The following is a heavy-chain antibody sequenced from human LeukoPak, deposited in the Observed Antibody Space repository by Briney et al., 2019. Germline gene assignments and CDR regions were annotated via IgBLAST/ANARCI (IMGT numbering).Heavy chain of an antibody. J-gene: IGHJ2*01. CDR2: INHDGSER. V-gene: IGHV3-7*01. CDR1: EFIFSSYW. Sequence: GGSLRLSCAASEFIFSSYWMSWVRQAPGKGLEWVANINHDGSERYYVDSVKGRFTISRDNAKNSLYLQMNSLRTEDTAVYYCARVWSRYWYFDLWGRGTLATVSS. CDR3: ARVWSRYWYFDL. D-gene: IGHD2-21*01.